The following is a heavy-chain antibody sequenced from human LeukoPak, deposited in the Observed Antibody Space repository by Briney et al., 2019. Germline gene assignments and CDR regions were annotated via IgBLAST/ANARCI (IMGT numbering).Heavy chain of an antibody. Sequence: GGSLRLSCAASGFTFSDYYMSWIRQAAGKGLEWVSYISSSGSTIYYADSVKGRFTISRDNAKNSLYLQMNSLRAEDTAVYYCARVNSGRYLWVDYYYGMDVWGQGTTVTVSS. CDR3: ARVNSGRYLWVDYYYGMDV. CDR1: GFTFSDYY. J-gene: IGHJ6*02. D-gene: IGHD3-10*01. V-gene: IGHV3-11*01. CDR2: ISSSGSTI.